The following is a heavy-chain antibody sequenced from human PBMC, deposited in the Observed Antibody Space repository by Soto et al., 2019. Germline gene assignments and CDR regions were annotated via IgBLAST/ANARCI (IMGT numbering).Heavy chain of an antibody. CDR1: GYTFTSYG. J-gene: IGHJ6*03. Sequence: ASVKVSCKASGYTFTSYGISWVRQAPGQGLEWMGWISAYNGNTNYAQKLRGRVTMTTDTSTSTAYMELRSLRSDDTAVYYCARLLYAPYYYYYYMDVWGKGTTVTVSS. CDR2: ISAYNGNT. D-gene: IGHD1-26*01. CDR3: ARLLYAPYYYYYYMDV. V-gene: IGHV1-18*01.